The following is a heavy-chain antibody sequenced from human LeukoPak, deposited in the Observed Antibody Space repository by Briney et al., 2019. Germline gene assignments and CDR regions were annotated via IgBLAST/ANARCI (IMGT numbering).Heavy chain of an antibody. CDR3: ARGPPMIVVVRYFDL. Sequence: PSETLSLTCTVSGGSISSSSYYWGWIRQPPGTGLEWIGSIYYSGSTYYNPSLKSRVTISVDTSKNQFSLKLSSVTAADTAVYYCARGPPMIVVVRYFDLWGRGTLVTVSS. V-gene: IGHV4-39*07. CDR2: IYYSGST. D-gene: IGHD3-22*01. J-gene: IGHJ2*01. CDR1: GGSISSSSYY.